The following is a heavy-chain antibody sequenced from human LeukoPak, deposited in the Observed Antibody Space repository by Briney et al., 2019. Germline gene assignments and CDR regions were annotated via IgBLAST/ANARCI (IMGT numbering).Heavy chain of an antibody. J-gene: IGHJ4*02. CDR2: ISWNSGSI. D-gene: IGHD6-19*01. CDR1: GFTFDDYA. V-gene: IGHV3-9*01. CDR3: AKGSTSSGWYTSFDY. Sequence: PGRSLRLSCAASGFTFDDYAMHWVRQAPGKGLEWVSGISWNSGSIGYADSVKGRFTISRDNAKNSLYLQMNSLRAEDTAVYYCAKGSTSSGWYTSFDYWGQGTLVTVSS.